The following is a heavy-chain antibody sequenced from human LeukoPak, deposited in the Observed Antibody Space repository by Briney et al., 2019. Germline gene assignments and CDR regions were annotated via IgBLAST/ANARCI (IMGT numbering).Heavy chain of an antibody. V-gene: IGHV3-48*01. D-gene: IGHD3-10*01. CDR1: GFTFSSYE. CDR2: ISSSSSTI. Sequence: GGSLRLSCAASGFTFSSYEMNWVRQAPGKGLEWVSYISSSSSTIYYADSVKGRFTISRDNAKNSLYLQMNSLRAEDTAVYYCARDPRILAYYYASGSYRNWFDPWGQGTLVTVSS. J-gene: IGHJ5*02. CDR3: ARDPRILAYYYASGSYRNWFDP.